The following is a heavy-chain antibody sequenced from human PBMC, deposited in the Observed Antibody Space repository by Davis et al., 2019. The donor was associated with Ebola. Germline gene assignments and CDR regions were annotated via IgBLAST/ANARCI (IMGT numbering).Heavy chain of an antibody. D-gene: IGHD6-19*01. CDR1: GFTFSSYG. J-gene: IGHJ4*02. Sequence: GGSLRLSCAASGFTFSSYGMHWVRQAPGKGLEWVAVISYDGSNKYYADSVKGRFTISRDNSKNTLYLQMNSLRAEDTAVYYCAKMGIAVAGTPLDYWGQGTLVTVSS. CDR3: AKMGIAVAGTPLDY. CDR2: ISYDGSNK. V-gene: IGHV3-30*18.